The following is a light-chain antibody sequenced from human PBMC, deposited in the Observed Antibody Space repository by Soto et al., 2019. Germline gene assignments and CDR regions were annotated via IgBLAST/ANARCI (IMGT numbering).Light chain of an antibody. CDR3: SSFAGTNSFV. CDR1: SSNIGAGYD. Sequence: QSVLTQSPSVSGAPGQRVTISCTGSSSNIGAGYDVHWYQQLPGTAPKLLIFANINRPSGVPDRIFASKSDTTASLTVSGLQAEDEADYYCSSFAGTNSFVFGTGTKVTVL. V-gene: IGLV1-40*01. CDR2: ANI. J-gene: IGLJ1*01.